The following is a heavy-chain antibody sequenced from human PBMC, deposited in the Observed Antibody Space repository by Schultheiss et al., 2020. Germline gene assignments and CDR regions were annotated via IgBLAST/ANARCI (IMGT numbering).Heavy chain of an antibody. V-gene: IGHV3-11*01. CDR1: GFTFSDYY. Sequence: GGSLRLSCAASGFTFSDYYISWIRQAPGKGLEWVSYISSSGSTIYYADSVKGRFTISRDNAKNSLYLQMNSLRAEDTAVYYCARDPRLLYYYGMDVWGQGTTVTVS. CDR3: ARDPRLLYYYGMDV. J-gene: IGHJ6*02. CDR2: ISSSGSTI. D-gene: IGHD1-26*01.